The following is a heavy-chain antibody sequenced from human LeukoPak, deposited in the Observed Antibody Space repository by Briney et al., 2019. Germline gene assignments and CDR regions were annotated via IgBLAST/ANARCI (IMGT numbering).Heavy chain of an antibody. V-gene: IGHV1-24*01. CDR3: ATIRVRATRVEWFDP. Sequence: ASVKVSCKASGGTFSSYAISWVRQAPGQGLEWMGGFDPEDGETIYAQKFQGRVTMTEDTSTDTAYMELSSLRSEDTAVYYCATIRVRATRVEWFDPWGQGTLVTVSS. J-gene: IGHJ5*02. D-gene: IGHD3-10*01. CDR1: GGTFSSYA. CDR2: FDPEDGET.